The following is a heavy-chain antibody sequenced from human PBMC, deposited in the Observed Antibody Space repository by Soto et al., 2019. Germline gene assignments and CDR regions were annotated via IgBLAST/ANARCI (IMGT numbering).Heavy chain of an antibody. Sequence: GASVKVSCKASGYTFTSYYMHWVRQAPGQGLEWMGIINPSGGSTSYAQKFQGRVTMTRDTSTSTVYMELSSLRSEDTAVYYCARAAMVGTFFGVVTPGPYNYGMDVWGQGTRVTASS. CDR2: INPSGGST. J-gene: IGHJ6*02. V-gene: IGHV1-46*01. D-gene: IGHD3-3*01. CDR3: ARAAMVGTFFGVVTPGPYNYGMDV. CDR1: GYTFTSYY.